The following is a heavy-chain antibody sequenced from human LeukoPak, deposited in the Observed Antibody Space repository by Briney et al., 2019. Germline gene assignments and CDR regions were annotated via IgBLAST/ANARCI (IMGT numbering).Heavy chain of an antibody. Sequence: ASVKVSCKASGYTFTSYYMHWVRQAPGQGLEWMGIINPSGGSTSYAQKFQGRVTMTRDMSTSTVYMELSSLRSEDTAVYYCAKDRRYYDSSGYYYLRFTYYYYYYMDVWGKGTTVTISS. J-gene: IGHJ6*03. CDR1: GYTFTSYY. CDR3: AKDRRYYDSSGYYYLRFTYYYYYYMDV. CDR2: INPSGGST. D-gene: IGHD3-22*01. V-gene: IGHV1-46*01.